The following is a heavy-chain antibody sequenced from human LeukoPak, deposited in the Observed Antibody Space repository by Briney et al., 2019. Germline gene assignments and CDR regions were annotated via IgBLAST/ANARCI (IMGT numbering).Heavy chain of an antibody. D-gene: IGHD3-22*01. CDR2: MNPNSGNT. J-gene: IGHJ5*02. CDR3: ARFTGDYYDSSGYYL. V-gene: IGHV1-8*01. Sequence: ASVKVSCKASGYTFTSYDINWVRQATGQGLEWMGWMNPNSGNTGYAQKFQGRGTMTRNTSISTAYMELSSLRSEDTAVYYCARFTGDYYDSSGYYLWGQGTLVTVSS. CDR1: GYTFTSYD.